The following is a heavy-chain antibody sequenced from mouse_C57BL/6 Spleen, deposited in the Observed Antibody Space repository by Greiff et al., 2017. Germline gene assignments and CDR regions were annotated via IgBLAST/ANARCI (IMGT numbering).Heavy chain of an antibody. CDR2: ISSGGDYI. J-gene: IGHJ4*01. D-gene: IGHD2-4*01. CDR3: TRYYDYGDYAMDY. Sequence: EVQLVESGEGLVKPGGSLKLSCAASGFTFSSYAMSWVRQTPEKRLEWVAYISSGGDYIYYADTVKGRFTISRDNARNTLYLQMRSLKSEDTAMYYCTRYYDYGDYAMDYWGQGTSVTVSS. V-gene: IGHV5-9-1*02. CDR1: GFTFSSYA.